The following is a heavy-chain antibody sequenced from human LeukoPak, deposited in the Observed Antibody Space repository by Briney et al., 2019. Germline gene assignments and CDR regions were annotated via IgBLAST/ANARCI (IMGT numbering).Heavy chain of an antibody. CDR3: AREAGMDSSSWYWLY. D-gene: IGHD6-13*01. Sequence: ASVKVSCKASGYTFTGYYMHWVRQAPGQGLEWMGWINPNSGGTNYAQKFQGRVTMTRDMSTSTVYMELSSLRSEDTAVYYCAREAGMDSSSWYWLYWGQGTLVTVSS. CDR2: INPNSGGT. J-gene: IGHJ4*02. V-gene: IGHV1-2*02. CDR1: GYTFTGYY.